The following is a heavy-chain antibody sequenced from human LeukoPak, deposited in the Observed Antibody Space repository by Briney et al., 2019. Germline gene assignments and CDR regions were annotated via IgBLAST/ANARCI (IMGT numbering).Heavy chain of an antibody. D-gene: IGHD1-26*01. Sequence: GGSLRLSCAASGFTFSSYEMNWVRQAPGKGLECVSYISSSGSTIYYADSVKGRFTISRDNAKNSLYLQMNSLRAEDTAVYYCARDSPKEQKSPYWGQGTLVTVSS. V-gene: IGHV3-48*03. CDR3: ARDSPKEQKSPY. J-gene: IGHJ4*02. CDR2: ISSSGSTI. CDR1: GFTFSSYE.